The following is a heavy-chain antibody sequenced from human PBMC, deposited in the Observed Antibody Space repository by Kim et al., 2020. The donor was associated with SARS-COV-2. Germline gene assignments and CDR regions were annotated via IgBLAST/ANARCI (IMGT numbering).Heavy chain of an antibody. D-gene: IGHD2-2*01. J-gene: IGHJ3*02. CDR2: ISGSDGGI. CDR1: GFTFSSYG. Sequence: GGSLRLSCVASGFTFSSYGMSWVRQAPGKGLEWVSSISGSDGGILYADSVKGRFTIYSDSSRNTLYLQMNSLRPEDTAVYYCAKYSSSWLYDAFDIWGQGTMVAVSS. CDR3: AKYSSSWLYDAFDI. V-gene: IGHV3-23*01.